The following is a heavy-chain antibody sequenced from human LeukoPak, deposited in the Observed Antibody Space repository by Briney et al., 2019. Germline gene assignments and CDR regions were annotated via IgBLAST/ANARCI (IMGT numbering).Heavy chain of an antibody. CDR1: RYSFSSYG. V-gene: IGHV1-69*04. CDR2: IIPILGIA. D-gene: IGHD4-17*01. CDR3: ARSWTTVTHYYYYGMDV. J-gene: IGHJ6*02. Sequence: SVKVSCKASRYSFSSYGIIWLRQAPGQGLEWMGRIIPILGIANYAQKFQGRVTITADKSTSTAYMELSSLRSEDTAVFYCARSWTTVTHYYYYGMDVWGQGTTVTVSS.